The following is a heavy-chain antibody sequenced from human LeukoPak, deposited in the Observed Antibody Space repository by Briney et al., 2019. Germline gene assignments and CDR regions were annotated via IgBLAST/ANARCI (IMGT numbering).Heavy chain of an antibody. CDR3: AREDTWGYYDS. D-gene: IGHD1-26*01. V-gene: IGHV3-7*01. CDR1: GFTFTNFG. J-gene: IGHJ4*02. CDR2: IKQDGSTR. Sequence: GGSLRLSCAASGFTFTNFGMTWIRQAPGKGLEWVANIKQDGSTRNYVDSVKGRFTISRDNAKNSLFLEMNSLRDEDTAVYYCAREDTWGYYDSWGQGTLVTVSS.